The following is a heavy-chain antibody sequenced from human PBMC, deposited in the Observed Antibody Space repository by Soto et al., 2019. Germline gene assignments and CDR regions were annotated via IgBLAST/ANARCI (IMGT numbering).Heavy chain of an antibody. D-gene: IGHD2-2*01. V-gene: IGHV1-69*02. Sequence: QVQLVQSGAEVKKPGSSVKVSCKASGGTFSSYTISWVRQAPGQGLEWMGRIIPILGIANYAQKFQGRVTITADKSTSTAYMELSSLRSEDTAVYYCASDLYAPKWAGYCSSTSCYAYYYGMDVWGQGTTVTVSS. CDR3: ASDLYAPKWAGYCSSTSCYAYYYGMDV. CDR2: IIPILGIA. J-gene: IGHJ6*02. CDR1: GGTFSSYT.